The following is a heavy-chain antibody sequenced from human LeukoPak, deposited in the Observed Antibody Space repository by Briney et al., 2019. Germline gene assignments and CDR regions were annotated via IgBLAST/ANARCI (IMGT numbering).Heavy chain of an antibody. J-gene: IGHJ5*02. CDR3: ARPPYSSSWYGLGPHWFDP. D-gene: IGHD6-13*01. CDR2: INHSGST. CDR1: GGSFSGYY. Sequence: SETLSLTCAVYGGSFSGYYWSWIRQPPGKGLEWIGEINHSGSTNYNPSLKSRVTISVDTSKNQFSLKLSSVTAADTAVYYCARPPYSSSWYGLGPHWFDPWGQGTLVTVSS. V-gene: IGHV4-34*01.